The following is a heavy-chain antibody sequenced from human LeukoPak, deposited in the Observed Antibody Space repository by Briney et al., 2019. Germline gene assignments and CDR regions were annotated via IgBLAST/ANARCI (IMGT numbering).Heavy chain of an antibody. CDR2: IYSDGSRT. V-gene: IGHV3-74*01. J-gene: IGHJ4*02. CDR1: GFTLSSNW. Sequence: GGSLRLSCAGSGFTLSSNWMHWVRQGPGKGLVWLSRIYSDGSRTNYADSVKGRFTISGDNAKNTLYLQMNSLRVEDTAIYYCARDYVWGSSESDYWGQGTLVTVSS. D-gene: IGHD7-27*01. CDR3: ARDYVWGSSESDY.